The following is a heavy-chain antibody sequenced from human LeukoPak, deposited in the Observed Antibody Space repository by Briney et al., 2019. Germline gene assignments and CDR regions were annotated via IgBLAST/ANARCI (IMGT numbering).Heavy chain of an antibody. Sequence: KPSETLSLTCGVYGGSFSGYYWSWIRQPPGKGLEWIGEINHSGSTNYNPSLKSRVTMSVDTSKNQFSLKLSSVTAADTAVYYCARVRGSYSWYFDLWGRGTLVTVSS. CDR3: ARVRGSYSWYFDL. V-gene: IGHV4-34*01. CDR1: GGSFSGYY. D-gene: IGHD1-26*01. J-gene: IGHJ2*01. CDR2: INHSGST.